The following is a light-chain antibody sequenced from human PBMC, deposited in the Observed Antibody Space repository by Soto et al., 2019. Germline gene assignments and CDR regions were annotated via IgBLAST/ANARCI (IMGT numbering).Light chain of an antibody. Sequence: ESVLTQSPGTLSLSPGERATLSCRASQSVSSNSLAWYQQKPGQAPRLLIYGASSRATGTPDRFSGSGSGTDFTLTISSLEPEDFAVYYCQQRSNWPPALTFGGGTKVEIK. CDR1: QSVSSNS. CDR2: GAS. CDR3: QQRSNWPPALT. J-gene: IGKJ4*01. V-gene: IGKV3D-20*02.